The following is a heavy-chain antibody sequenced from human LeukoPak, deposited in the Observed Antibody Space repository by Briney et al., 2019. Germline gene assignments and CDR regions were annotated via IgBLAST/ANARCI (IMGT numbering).Heavy chain of an antibody. Sequence: PSETLSLTCTVSGGSISSSSYYWGWLRQPPGKGLEWSGSIYYSGSTYYNPFLKNRGTISVDASKNQFSLKLSSVTGADAAVYYCARVGRAAAGRGYFDYWGQGTLVTVYS. J-gene: IGHJ4*02. CDR2: IYYSGST. V-gene: IGHV4-39*07. CDR1: GGSISSSSYY. D-gene: IGHD6-13*01. CDR3: ARVGRAAAGRGYFDY.